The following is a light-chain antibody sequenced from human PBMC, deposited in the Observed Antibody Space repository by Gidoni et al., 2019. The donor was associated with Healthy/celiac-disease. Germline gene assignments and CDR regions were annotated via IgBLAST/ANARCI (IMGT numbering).Light chain of an antibody. CDR2: GAS. CDR1: QSVSSSN. J-gene: IGKJ4*01. V-gene: IGKV3-20*01. CDR3: QQYGSSLRVT. Sequence: EIVLTQSPGTLSLSPGERATLSCRASQSVSSSNLAWYQQKPGQAPRLLIYGASNRATGIPDRFSGSGSGTDFTLTISRLEPEDFAVYYCQQYGSSLRVTFGGGTKVEIK.